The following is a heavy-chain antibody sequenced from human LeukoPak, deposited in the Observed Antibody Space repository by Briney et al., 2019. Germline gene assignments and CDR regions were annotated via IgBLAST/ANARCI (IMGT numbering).Heavy chain of an antibody. CDR1: GGSISSYY. D-gene: IGHD6-13*01. V-gene: IGHV4-59*01. J-gene: IGHJ5*02. Sequence: SETLSLTCTVSGGSISSYYWSWIRQPPGKGLEWIGYIYYSGSTNYNPSLKSRVTISVDTSKNQFSLKLSSVTAADTAVYYCARGVAAAGTSFGSYWFDPWDQGTLVTVSS. CDR2: IYYSGST. CDR3: ARGVAAAGTSFGSYWFDP.